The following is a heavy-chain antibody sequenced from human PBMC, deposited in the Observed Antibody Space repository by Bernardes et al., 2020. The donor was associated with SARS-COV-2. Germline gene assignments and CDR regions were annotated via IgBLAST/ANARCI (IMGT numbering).Heavy chain of an antibody. CDR2: IYYSGST. J-gene: IGHJ5*02. V-gene: IGHV4-39*01. CDR1: GGSISSSSYY. CDR3: ARRDITGEIDP. D-gene: IGHD7-27*01. Sequence: SETLSLTCTVSGGSISSSSYYWGWIRQPPGKGLEWIGSIYYSGSTYYNPSLKSRVTISVDTSKNQFSLKLSSVTAADTAVYYCARRDITGEIDPWGQGTLVTVSS.